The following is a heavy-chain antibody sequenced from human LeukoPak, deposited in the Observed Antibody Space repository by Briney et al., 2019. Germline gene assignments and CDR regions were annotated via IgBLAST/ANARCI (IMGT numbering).Heavy chain of an antibody. Sequence: GGSLRLSCAASGFTFSSYAMSWVRQAPGQGLEWVSAISGSGGSTYYADSVKGRFTISRDNSKNTLYLQMNSLRAEDTAVYYCAKDFPVVAGHGYYYYYGMDVWGQGTTVTVSS. V-gene: IGHV3-23*01. J-gene: IGHJ6*02. D-gene: IGHD6-19*01. CDR2: ISGSGGST. CDR3: AKDFPVVAGHGYYYYYGMDV. CDR1: GFTFSSYA.